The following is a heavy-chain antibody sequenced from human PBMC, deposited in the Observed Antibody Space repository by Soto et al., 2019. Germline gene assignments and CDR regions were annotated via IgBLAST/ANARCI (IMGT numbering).Heavy chain of an antibody. J-gene: IGHJ4*02. V-gene: IGHV3-7*03. CDR2: IKGDGSDP. CDR3: ARDPVTAD. CDR1: GFTLNNYY. Sequence: VGSLRLSCAASGFTLNNYYLSWVRQAPGKGLEWVGNIKGDGSDPHYVDSVKGRFTISRDNAENSIYLQMNSLKAEDTAMYYCARDPVTADWGQGTLVTVSS.